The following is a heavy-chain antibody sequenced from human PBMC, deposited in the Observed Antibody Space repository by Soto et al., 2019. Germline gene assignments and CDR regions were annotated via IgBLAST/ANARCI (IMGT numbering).Heavy chain of an antibody. CDR3: EKDGCNIGVYFDS. Sequence: SLRLSCATSGIPFNKYAMNWVRQTPENGLEWVASIYGSAVSTYYADSVKGSFTITRDVSKNMVFIQKTNLRVEDPAIYNCEKDGCNIGVYFDSCGRGTRVIV. D-gene: IGHD2-2*02. CDR2: IYGSAVST. V-gene: IGHV3-23*01. CDR1: GIPFNKYA. J-gene: IGHJ4*01.